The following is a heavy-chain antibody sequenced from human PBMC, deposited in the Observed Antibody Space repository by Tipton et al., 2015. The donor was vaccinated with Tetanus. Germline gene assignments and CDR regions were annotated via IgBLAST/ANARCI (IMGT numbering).Heavy chain of an antibody. CDR1: GGSVSSGSYY. Sequence: TLSLTCTVSGGSVSSGSYYWSWIRQPPGKGLEWIGYFFYSGSINYNPSLKSRVSMAVGTSKNQFSLQLRSVTAADTAVYYCARGDGSHNYYHLDVWGRGATVTVSS. V-gene: IGHV4-61*01. CDR2: FFYSGSI. D-gene: IGHD3-3*01. J-gene: IGHJ6*04. CDR3: ARGDGSHNYYHLDV.